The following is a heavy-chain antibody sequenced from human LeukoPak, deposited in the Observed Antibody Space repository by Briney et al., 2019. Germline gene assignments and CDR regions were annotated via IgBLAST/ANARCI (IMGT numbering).Heavy chain of an antibody. J-gene: IGHJ4*02. CDR1: GFTFSSYW. Sequence: GGSLRLSCAASGFTFSSYWMSWVRQAPGKGLEWAANIKQDGSEKYYVDSVKGRFTISRDNAKNSLYLQMNSLRAEDTAVYYCARGLGASTSCYVDYWGQGTLVTVSS. V-gene: IGHV3-7*01. D-gene: IGHD2-2*01. CDR3: ARGLGASTSCYVDY. CDR2: IKQDGSEK.